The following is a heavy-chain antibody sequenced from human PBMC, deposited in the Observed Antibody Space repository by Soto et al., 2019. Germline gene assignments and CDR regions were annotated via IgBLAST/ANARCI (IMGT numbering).Heavy chain of an antibody. J-gene: IGHJ6*03. Sequence: GASVKVSCKASGGTFSSYAISWVRQAPGQGLEWMGGIIPIFGTANYAQKFQGRVTITADESTSTAYMELSSLRSEDTAVYYCATTNYHHSLQSHVTIAVDTSNNPFSLMLSSVTAAATAVYYCARDHGTPPKTHYDILTCSRYYYMDVWGKGTTVTVSS. V-gene: IGHV1-69*13. CDR1: GGTFSSYA. CDR3: ATTNYHHSLQSHVTIAVDTSNNPFSLMLSSVTAAATAVYYCARDHGTPPKTHYDILTCSRYYYMDV. D-gene: IGHD3-10*01. CDR2: IIPIFGTA.